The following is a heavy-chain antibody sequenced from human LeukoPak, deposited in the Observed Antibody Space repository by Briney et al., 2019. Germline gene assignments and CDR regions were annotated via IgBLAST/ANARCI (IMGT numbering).Heavy chain of an antibody. CDR1: GFTFSHYA. Sequence: PRGSLRLSCAVSGFTFSHYAMRWVRQAPGKGLEWVSYISSSGSTIYYAASVKGRFTISRDNAKNSLYLQMDSLRAEDTAVYYCASDYGVAAMGYWGQGTLVTVSS. V-gene: IGHV3-48*03. J-gene: IGHJ4*02. CDR3: ASDYGVAAMGY. CDR2: ISSSGSTI. D-gene: IGHD2-21*02.